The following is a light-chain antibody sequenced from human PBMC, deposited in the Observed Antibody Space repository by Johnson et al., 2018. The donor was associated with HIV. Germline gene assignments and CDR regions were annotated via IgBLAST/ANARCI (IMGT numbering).Light chain of an antibody. CDR2: DNT. J-gene: IGLJ1*01. Sequence: QSVLTQPPSVSAAPGQKVTISCSGSSSNIGNNYVSWYQQLPRTAPKLLIYDNTKRPSGVPDRFSGSQSAASATLAITALQRGDEGDYYCGTWDNRLTAGVFGSGTKVTVL. CDR3: GTWDNRLTAGV. V-gene: IGLV1-51*01. CDR1: SSNIGNNY.